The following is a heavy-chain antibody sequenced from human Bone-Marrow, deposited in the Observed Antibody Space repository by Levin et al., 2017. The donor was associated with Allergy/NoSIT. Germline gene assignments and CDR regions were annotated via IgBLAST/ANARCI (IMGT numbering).Heavy chain of an antibody. CDR3: ASGFAEGY. CDR1: GFSFSNAW. V-gene: IGHV3-15*07. Sequence: SCAASGFSFSNAWMNWVRQAPGQGLEWVGQIKRKIEGEATAYAAPVKGRFSISRDDSQNTLYLQMNSLKTEDTALYYCASGFAEGYWGQGILVTVSS. J-gene: IGHJ4*02. CDR2: IKRKIEGEAT. D-gene: IGHD3-3*01.